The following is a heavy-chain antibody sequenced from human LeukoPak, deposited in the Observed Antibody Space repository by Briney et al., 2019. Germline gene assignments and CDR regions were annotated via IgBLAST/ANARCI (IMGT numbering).Heavy chain of an antibody. CDR3: ARGRGSYFLYYFDY. V-gene: IGHV4-34*01. Sequence: PSETLSLTCAVYGGSFSGYYWSWIRQPPGKGLEWIGEINHSGSTNYNPSLKSRVTISVETSKNQFSLKPSFVTAAATAVYYCARGRGSYFLYYFDYWGQGTLVTVSS. CDR1: GGSFSGYY. CDR2: INHSGST. J-gene: IGHJ4*02. D-gene: IGHD1-26*01.